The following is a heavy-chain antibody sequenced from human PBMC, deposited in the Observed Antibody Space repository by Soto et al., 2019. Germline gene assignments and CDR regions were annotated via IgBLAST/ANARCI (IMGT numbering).Heavy chain of an antibody. Sequence: QVQLQEPGPGLVKPSGTLSLTCTVSGGSISSSNWWSWVRQPPGKRLERIEEIYHSGSTNYKPYLKSRVTISVDKSKSQFSLKLSSVTAADTAVYYGASGGYSYGWGYYYYGMDVWGQGTTVTVSS. V-gene: IGHV4-4*02. CDR2: IYHSGST. CDR1: GGSISSSNW. D-gene: IGHD5-18*01. J-gene: IGHJ6*02. CDR3: ASGGYSYGWGYYYYGMDV.